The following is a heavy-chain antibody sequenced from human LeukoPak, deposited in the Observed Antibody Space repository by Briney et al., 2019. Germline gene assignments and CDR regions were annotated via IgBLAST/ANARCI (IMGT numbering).Heavy chain of an antibody. CDR3: ARGPRYLEWLNWFDP. D-gene: IGHD3-3*01. V-gene: IGHV1-69*13. J-gene: IGHJ5*02. CDR2: IIPIFGTA. Sequence: SVKVSCKASGGTFSSYAISWVRQAPGRGLEWMGGIIPIFGTANYAQKFQGRVTITADESTSTAYMELSSLRSEDTAVYYCARGPRYLEWLNWFDPWGQGTLVTVSS. CDR1: GGTFSSYA.